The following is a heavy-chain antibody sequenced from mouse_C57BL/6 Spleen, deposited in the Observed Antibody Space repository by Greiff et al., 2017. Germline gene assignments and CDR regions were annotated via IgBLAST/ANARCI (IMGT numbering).Heavy chain of an antibody. CDR2: IYPGDGDT. CDR3: ARWGTGLFDY. Sequence: QVQLQQSGPELVKPGASVKISCKASGYAFSSSWMNWVKQRPGKGLEWIGRIYPGDGDTNYNGKFKGKATLTADKSSSTAYMQLSSLTSKDSAVYFCARWGTGLFDYWGQGATLTVSS. J-gene: IGHJ2*01. D-gene: IGHD3-3*01. CDR1: GYAFSSSW. V-gene: IGHV1-82*01.